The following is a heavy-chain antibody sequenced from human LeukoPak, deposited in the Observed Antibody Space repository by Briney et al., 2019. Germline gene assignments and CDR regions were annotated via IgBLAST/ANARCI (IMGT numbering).Heavy chain of an antibody. V-gene: IGHV4-34*01. CDR1: GFTFGDYS. CDR3: ARHNLLPPLLKLLRKPGWFDP. Sequence: PGGSLRLSCTASGFTFGDYSMNWVRQPPGKGLEWIGEINHSGSTYYNPSLKSRVTISVDTSKNQFSLKLTSVTAADTAVYYCARHNLLPPLLKLLRKPGWFDPWGQGTLVTVSS. J-gene: IGHJ5*02. CDR2: INHSGST. D-gene: IGHD3-22*01.